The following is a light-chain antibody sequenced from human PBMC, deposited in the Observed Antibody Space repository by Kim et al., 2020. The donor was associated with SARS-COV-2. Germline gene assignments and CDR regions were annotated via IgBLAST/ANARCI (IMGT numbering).Light chain of an antibody. J-gene: IGLJ1*01. CDR3: SSFASSNNYYV. CDR1: SSDVGGYNY. V-gene: IGLV2-8*01. Sequence: QSVTISCTGTSSDVGGYNYVSWYQQHPGKAPKLMIYEVNKRPSGVPDRFSGSKSGNTASLTVSGLQSDDEADYFCSSFASSNNYYVFGTGTQLTVL. CDR2: EVN.